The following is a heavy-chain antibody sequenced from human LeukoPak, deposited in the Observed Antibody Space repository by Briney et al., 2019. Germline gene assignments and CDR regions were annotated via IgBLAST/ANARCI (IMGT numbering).Heavy chain of an antibody. CDR2: IYYSGST. J-gene: IGHJ5*02. CDR1: GGSISGTSYY. V-gene: IGHV4-39*07. CDR3: ARVQSRLSWFDP. Sequence: SETLSLTCTVSGGSISGTSYYWGWIRQPPGKGLEWIGSIYYSGSTYYNPSLKSRVTISVDTSKNQFSLKLSSVAAADTAVYYCARVQSRLSWFDPWGQGTLVTVSS.